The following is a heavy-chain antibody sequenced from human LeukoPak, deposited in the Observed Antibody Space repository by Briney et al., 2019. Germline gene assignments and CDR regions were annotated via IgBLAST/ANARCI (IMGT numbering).Heavy chain of an antibody. CDR1: GGTFSSYA. CDR2: IIPIFGTA. CDR3: ARDRSYYGSGSYYHYDAFDI. D-gene: IGHD3-10*01. Sequence: GASVKVSCKASGGTFSSYAISWVRQAPGQGLEWMGGIIPIFGTANYAQKFQGRVTITTDESTSTAYMELSSLRSEDTAVYYCARDRSYYGSGSYYHYDAFDIWGQGTMVTVSS. V-gene: IGHV1-69*05. J-gene: IGHJ3*02.